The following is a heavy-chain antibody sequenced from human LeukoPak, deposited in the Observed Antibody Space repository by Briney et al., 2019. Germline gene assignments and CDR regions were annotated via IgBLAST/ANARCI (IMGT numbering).Heavy chain of an antibody. D-gene: IGHD6-13*01. J-gene: IGHJ4*02. CDR1: GGSISSGAYY. V-gene: IGHV4-31*03. CDR2: IYYSGST. Sequence: SETLSLTCTVSGGSISSGAYYWSWIRQHPGKGLEWIGYIYYSGSTYYNPSLKSRVTISVDTSKNQFSLKLSSVTAADTAVYYCAGWYSSSWYGFDYWGQGTLVTVSS. CDR3: AGWYSSSWYGFDY.